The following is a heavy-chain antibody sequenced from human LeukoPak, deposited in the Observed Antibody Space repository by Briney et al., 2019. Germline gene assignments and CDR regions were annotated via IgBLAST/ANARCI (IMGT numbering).Heavy chain of an antibody. V-gene: IGHV3-53*01. CDR2: IYAGGNT. J-gene: IGHJ4*02. CDR1: GFTVSGNY. CDR3: ASGEWPQDY. D-gene: IGHD3-10*01. Sequence: QSGGSLRLSCAASGFTVSGNYMTWVRQAPGRGLEWVSLIYAGGNTYYPASVKGRFTISRDNSKNTLYLQMNSLRAEDTAVYYCASGEWPQDYWGQATVVTVSS.